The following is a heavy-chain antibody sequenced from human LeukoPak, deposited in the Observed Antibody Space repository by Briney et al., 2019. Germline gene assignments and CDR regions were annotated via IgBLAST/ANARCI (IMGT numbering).Heavy chain of an antibody. CDR1: GYTFTSYA. CDR2: INAGNGNT. CDR3: ATIGPEYGMDV. Sequence: GASVKVSCKASGYTFTSYAMHWVRQAPGQRLEWVGWINAGNGNTKYSQKFQGRVTITRDTSASTAYMELSSLRSEDTAVYYCATIGPEYGMDVWGQGTTVTVSS. J-gene: IGHJ6*02. D-gene: IGHD1-14*01. V-gene: IGHV1-3*01.